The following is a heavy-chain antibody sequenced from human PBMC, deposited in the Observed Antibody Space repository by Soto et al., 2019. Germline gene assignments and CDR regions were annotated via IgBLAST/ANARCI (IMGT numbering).Heavy chain of an antibody. J-gene: IGHJ3*02. V-gene: IGHV4-31*03. D-gene: IGHD1-26*01. CDR2: IYYSGST. Sequence: QVQLQESGPGLVKPSQTLSLTCTVSGGSISSGGYYWSWIRQHPGKGLEWIGYIYYSGSTYYNPSLESRVTISVDTSKNQFSLKLSSVTAADTAVYYCARDIVSSGSDAFDIWGQGTMVTVSS. CDR3: ARDIVSSGSDAFDI. CDR1: GGSISSGGYY.